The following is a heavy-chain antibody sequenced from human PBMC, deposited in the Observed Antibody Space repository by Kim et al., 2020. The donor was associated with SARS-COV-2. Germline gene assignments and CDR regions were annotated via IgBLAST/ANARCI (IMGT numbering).Heavy chain of an antibody. CDR3: ARRGGSRKVWGNWFDP. CDR1: GGSFSGYY. J-gene: IGHJ5*02. D-gene: IGHD6-13*01. V-gene: IGHV4-34*01. Sequence: SETLSLTCAVYGGSFSGYYWSWIRQPPGKGLEWIGEINHSGSTNYNPSLKSRVTISVDTSKNQFSLKLSSVTAADTAVYYCARRGGSRKVWGNWFDPWGQGTLVTVSS. CDR2: INHSGST.